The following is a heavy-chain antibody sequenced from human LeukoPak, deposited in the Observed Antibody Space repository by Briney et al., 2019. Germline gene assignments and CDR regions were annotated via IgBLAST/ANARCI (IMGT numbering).Heavy chain of an antibody. D-gene: IGHD2-15*01. Sequence: SETLSLTCTVSGGSISSYYWSWIRQPPGKGLEWIGYIYYSGSTNYNPSLKSRVTISVETSKNQFSLKLSSVTAAKTGVYYCARQVVAATGPFDYWGQGTLVTVS. V-gene: IGHV4-59*08. CDR2: IYYSGST. CDR1: GGSISSYY. J-gene: IGHJ4*02. CDR3: ARQVVAATGPFDY.